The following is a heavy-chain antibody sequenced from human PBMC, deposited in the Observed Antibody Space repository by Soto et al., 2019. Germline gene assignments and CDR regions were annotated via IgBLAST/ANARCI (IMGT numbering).Heavy chain of an antibody. CDR2: IIPIFGTA. D-gene: IGHD3-10*01. CDR3: ARDDALWFGEYPHNWFDP. J-gene: IGHJ5*02. V-gene: IGHV1-69*13. CDR1: GGTFSSYA. Sequence: SVKVSCKASGGTFSSYAISWVRQAPGQGLEWMGGIIPIFGTANYAQKFQGRVTITADESTSTAYMELSSLRSEDTAVYYCARDDALWFGEYPHNWFDPWGQGTRVTVSS.